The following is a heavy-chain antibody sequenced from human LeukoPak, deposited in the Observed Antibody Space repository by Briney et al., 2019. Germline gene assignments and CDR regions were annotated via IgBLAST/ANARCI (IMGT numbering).Heavy chain of an antibody. CDR1: GGTFSSYA. D-gene: IGHD3-10*01. CDR3: ARVLSTMVRGVIIYYFDY. V-gene: IGHV1-69*13. Sequence: ASVKVSCNASGGTFSSYAISWLRQAPGQPLEWMGGIIPIFGTANYAQKFQGRVTITADESTSTAYMELSRLRSEDTAVYYCARVLSTMVRGVIIYYFDYWGQGTLVTVSS. J-gene: IGHJ4*02. CDR2: IIPIFGTA.